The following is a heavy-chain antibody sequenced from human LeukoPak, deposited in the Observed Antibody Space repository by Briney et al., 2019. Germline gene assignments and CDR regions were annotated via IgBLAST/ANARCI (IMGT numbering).Heavy chain of an antibody. Sequence: GGSLRLSCAASGFTFSSYAMSWVRQAPGKGLEWVSAISGSGGSTYYADSVKGRFTISRHNSKNTLYLQMNSLRAEDTAVYYCAKAYYNDRSGYPLDYWGQGTLVTVS. CDR2: ISGSGGST. V-gene: IGHV3-23*01. D-gene: IGHD3-22*01. J-gene: IGHJ4*02. CDR3: AKAYYNDRSGYPLDY. CDR1: GFTFSSYA.